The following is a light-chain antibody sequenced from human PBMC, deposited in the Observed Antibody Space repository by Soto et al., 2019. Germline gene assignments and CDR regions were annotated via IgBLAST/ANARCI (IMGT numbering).Light chain of an antibody. Sequence: QLVLTQSPSASASLGASVKLTCTLSSGHSSYAIAWHQQQPEKGPRYLMKLNSDGSHSNGDGIPDRFSGSSSGAERYLTISSLQSEDEADYYCQTWGTGIHYVFGTGTKVTVL. CDR3: QTWGTGIHYV. J-gene: IGLJ1*01. CDR1: SGHSSYA. V-gene: IGLV4-69*01. CDR2: LNSDGSH.